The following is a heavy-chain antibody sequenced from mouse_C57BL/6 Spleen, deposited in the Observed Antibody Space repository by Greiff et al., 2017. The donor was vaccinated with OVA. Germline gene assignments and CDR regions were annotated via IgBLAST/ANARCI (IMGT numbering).Heavy chain of an antibody. CDR2: IYPGDGDT. Sequence: QVQLQQSGPELVKPGASVKISCKASGYAFSSSWMNWVKQRPGKGLEWIGRIYPGDGDTNYNGKFKGKATLTADKSSSTAYMQLSSLTSEDSAVYFCARWDDYHEGFAYWGQGTLVTVSA. V-gene: IGHV1-82*01. D-gene: IGHD2-4*01. J-gene: IGHJ3*01. CDR1: GYAFSSSW. CDR3: ARWDDYHEGFAY.